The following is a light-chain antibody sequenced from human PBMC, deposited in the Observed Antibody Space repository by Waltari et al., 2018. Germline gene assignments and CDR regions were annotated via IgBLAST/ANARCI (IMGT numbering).Light chain of an antibody. CDR2: GAS. J-gene: IGKJ4*01. Sequence: EIVMTQSPTTLSVSPGKTATLSCTTSQTVGTKFAGYQQNPGQAPRLIIFGASTRATGLPARFSASGSGTEFSLTISSLQSEDSAVYFCQHYYNWPLTFGGGTRIDI. CDR3: QHYYNWPLT. V-gene: IGKV3-15*01. CDR1: QTVGTK.